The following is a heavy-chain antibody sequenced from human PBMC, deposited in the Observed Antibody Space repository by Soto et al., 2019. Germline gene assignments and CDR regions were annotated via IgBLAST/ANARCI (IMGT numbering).Heavy chain of an antibody. CDR3: ARNQYMTTVSSFGN. V-gene: IGHV3-74*01. J-gene: IGHJ4*02. Sequence: EVQLVESGGGLVQPGGSLRLSCGASGFTSSSYWMHWVRQAPGKGLVWVSRINSDGSSTDYADSVKGRFTISRDNAKDTLFLQMNSLRAEDTAVYYCARNQYMTTVSSFGNWGQGTLVTVSS. CDR2: INSDGSST. CDR1: GFTSSSYW. D-gene: IGHD4-4*01.